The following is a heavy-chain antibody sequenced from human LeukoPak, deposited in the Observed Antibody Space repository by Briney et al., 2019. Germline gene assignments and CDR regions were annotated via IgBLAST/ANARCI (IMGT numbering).Heavy chain of an antibody. D-gene: IGHD6-13*01. CDR2: ISGSGGST. CDR3: AKDPKQLVRDFDY. Sequence: QPGGSLRLSCAASGFTFSSYAMSWVRQAPGKWLEWVSAISGSGGSTYYADSVQGRLPISRDNSKNTLYLQMNSLRAEDTAVHYCAKDPKQLVRDFDYWGQGTLVTVSS. V-gene: IGHV3-23*01. CDR1: GFTFSSYA. J-gene: IGHJ4*02.